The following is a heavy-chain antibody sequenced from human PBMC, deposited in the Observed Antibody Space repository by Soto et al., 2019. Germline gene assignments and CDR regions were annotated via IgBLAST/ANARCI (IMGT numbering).Heavy chain of an antibody. J-gene: IGHJ4*02. D-gene: IGHD6-19*01. Sequence: QVQLQESGPGLVKPSETLSLTCTVSGGSISSYYWSWIRQPPGKGLEWIGYIYYSGSTNYNPSLKSRYTTAVSTSKNQFSLKVSSVTVADTAVYYWAGGSFEGALAGPVARLFDYWGPGTLVTVSS. V-gene: IGHV4-59*01. CDR1: GGSISSYY. CDR2: IYYSGST. CDR3: AGGSFEGALAGPVARLFDY.